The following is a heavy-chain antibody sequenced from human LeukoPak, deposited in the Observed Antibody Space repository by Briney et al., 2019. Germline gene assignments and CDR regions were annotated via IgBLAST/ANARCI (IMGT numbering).Heavy chain of an antibody. Sequence: GGYLRLYCAASGFTFSSYSMNWVRQAPGNGLEWVSSISSSSSYIYYADSVKGRFTITRVNAKNSLYLQMNSLRAEDTAVYYCARGTVNLEYWGQGTLVTVSS. CDR3: ARGTVNLEY. V-gene: IGHV3-21*01. J-gene: IGHJ4*02. CDR1: GFTFSSYS. CDR2: ISSSSSYI. D-gene: IGHD1-1*01.